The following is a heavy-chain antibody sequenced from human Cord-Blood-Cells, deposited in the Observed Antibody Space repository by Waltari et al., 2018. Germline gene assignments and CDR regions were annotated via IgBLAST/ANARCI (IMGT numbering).Heavy chain of an antibody. CDR2: IYYSAST. Sequence: QVHLQESGPGLVKPSETLSLTCTVSGGSVSSGSYYWSWIRQPPGKGLEWIGYIYYSASTNHTPPHRRRVTKSVDTSKTQCPRLLSPVNAADTVVYYCAKVAVGYCSGGSCYSPFWYFDLCGRGTPGTVSS. D-gene: IGHD2-15*01. CDR3: AKVAVGYCSGGSCYSPFWYFDL. CDR1: GGSVSSGSYY. V-gene: IGHV4-61*01. J-gene: IGHJ2*01.